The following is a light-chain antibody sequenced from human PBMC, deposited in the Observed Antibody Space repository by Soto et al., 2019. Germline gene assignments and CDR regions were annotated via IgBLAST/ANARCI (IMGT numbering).Light chain of an antibody. CDR1: QSISGR. V-gene: IGKV1-5*03. Sequence: DIQMTQSPSTLSVSIGDRVTLSCRANQSISGRLAWYQQKPGQAPKVLIYRASSLDTGTPARFSGSGSGTEFTLTISSLQSEDFAAYYCQQCNSRPCTFGQGTKVDIK. J-gene: IGKJ1*01. CDR2: RAS. CDR3: QQCNSRPCT.